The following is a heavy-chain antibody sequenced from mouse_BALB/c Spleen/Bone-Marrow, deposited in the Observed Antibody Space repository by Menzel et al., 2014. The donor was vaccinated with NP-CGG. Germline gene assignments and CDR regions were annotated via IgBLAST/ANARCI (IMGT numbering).Heavy chain of an antibody. Sequence: EVQVEESGGGLVQPGGSRKLSCAASGFTFSSFGMHRVRQAPEKGLEWVAYISSGSNYIYYADTVKGRFTISRDNPKNTLFLQMTSLRSEDTAMYYCTRGGNWDDFDYWGQGTTLTVSS. CDR1: GFTFSSFG. J-gene: IGHJ2*01. CDR2: ISSGSNYI. D-gene: IGHD4-1*01. CDR3: TRGGNWDDFDY. V-gene: IGHV5-17*02.